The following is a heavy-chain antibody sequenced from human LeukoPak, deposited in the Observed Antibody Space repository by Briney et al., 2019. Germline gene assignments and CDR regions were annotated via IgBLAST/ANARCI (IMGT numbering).Heavy chain of an antibody. CDR2: IWYDGGNK. Sequence: GGSLRLSCAASGFTFSNYGMHWVRQAPGKGLEWVAVIWYDGGNKYYADSVKGRFTISRDNAKNSLYLQVISLRAEDTAVYYCARGPSIAARYDAFDIWGQGTMVTVSS. CDR3: ARGPSIAARYDAFDI. CDR1: GFTFSNYG. V-gene: IGHV3-33*01. D-gene: IGHD6-6*01. J-gene: IGHJ3*02.